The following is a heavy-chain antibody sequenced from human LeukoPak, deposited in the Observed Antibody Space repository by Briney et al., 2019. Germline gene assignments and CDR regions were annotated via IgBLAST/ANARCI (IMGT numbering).Heavy chain of an antibody. CDR1: GYTFTDYY. D-gene: IGHD3-9*01. Sequence: VASVKVSCKASGYTFTDYYMHWVRQAPGQGLEWMGWINPKSGGANYAQKFQGRVTMARDTSISTAYMELSRLRSDDTAVYYCARVRKLRYFDSQEAFDIWGQGTMVTVSS. CDR2: INPKSGGA. V-gene: IGHV1-2*02. J-gene: IGHJ3*02. CDR3: ARVRKLRYFDSQEAFDI.